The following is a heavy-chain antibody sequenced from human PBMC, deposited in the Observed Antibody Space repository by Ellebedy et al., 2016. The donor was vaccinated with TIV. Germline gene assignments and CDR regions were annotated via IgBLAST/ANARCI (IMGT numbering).Heavy chain of an antibody. CDR2: IYPGDSDT. Sequence: GESLKISCKGSGYSFITYWIAWVRQMPGKGLEWMGIIYPGDSDTRYSPSFQGQVTISADKSISTAYLQWSSLKASDTAMYYCARRGTIFGVESYFDYWGQGTLVTVSS. D-gene: IGHD3-3*01. V-gene: IGHV5-51*01. J-gene: IGHJ4*02. CDR3: ARRGTIFGVESYFDY. CDR1: GYSFITYW.